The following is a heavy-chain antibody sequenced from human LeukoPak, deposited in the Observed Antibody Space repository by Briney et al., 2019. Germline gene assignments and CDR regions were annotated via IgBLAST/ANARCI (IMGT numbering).Heavy chain of an antibody. CDR1: GFTFSSYS. CDR3: ARDFGDTMVRGPRFDY. J-gene: IGHJ4*02. V-gene: IGHV3-21*01. Sequence: GGSLRLSCAASGFTFSSYSMNWVRQAPGKGLEWVSSISSSSSYIYYADSVKGRFTISRDNAKNSLYLQMNRLRAEDTAVYYCARDFGDTMVRGPRFDYWGQGTLVTVSS. D-gene: IGHD3-10*01. CDR2: ISSSSSYI.